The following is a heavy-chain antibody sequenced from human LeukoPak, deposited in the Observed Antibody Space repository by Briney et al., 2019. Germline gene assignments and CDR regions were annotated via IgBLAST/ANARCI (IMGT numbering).Heavy chain of an antibody. D-gene: IGHD3-16*02. CDR1: GFTFSSYG. V-gene: IGHV3-30*03. CDR2: ISYDGSNK. J-gene: IGHJ4*02. Sequence: TGGSLRLSCAASGFTFSSYGMHWVRQAPGKGLEWVAVISYDGSNKYYADSVKGRFTISRDNASNSLHLQMNSLRVEDTGIYFCARGSTFGGVISDFWGQGTLVTVSS. CDR3: ARGSTFGGVISDF.